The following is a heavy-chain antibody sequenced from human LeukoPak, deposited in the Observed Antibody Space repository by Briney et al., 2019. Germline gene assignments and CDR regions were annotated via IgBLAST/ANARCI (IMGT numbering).Heavy chain of an antibody. CDR2: IYGNDDK. Sequence: ESGPTLVKPTQTLTLTCSFSRFSLSTSAVAVGWIRQPPGKALEWLALIYGNDDKHYSPSLKSRLTITKDTSKNQVVLTVAIVDPVDTATYYCAHRAYTYGPLDYWGQRTLVTVSS. CDR1: RFSLSTSAVA. J-gene: IGHJ4*02. CDR3: AHRAYTYGPLDY. V-gene: IGHV2-5*01. D-gene: IGHD5-18*01.